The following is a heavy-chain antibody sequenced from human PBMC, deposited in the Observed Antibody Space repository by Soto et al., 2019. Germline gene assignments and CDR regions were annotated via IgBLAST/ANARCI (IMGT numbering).Heavy chain of an antibody. CDR2: INHSGST. Sequence: SETLSLTCAVYGGSFSGYYWSWIRQPPGKGLEWIGEINHSGSTNYNPSLKSRVTISVDTSKNQFSLKLSSVTAADTAVYYCARGVYGEFDYWGQGTLVTVFS. D-gene: IGHD7-27*01. J-gene: IGHJ4*02. CDR1: GGSFSGYY. CDR3: ARGVYGEFDY. V-gene: IGHV4-34*01.